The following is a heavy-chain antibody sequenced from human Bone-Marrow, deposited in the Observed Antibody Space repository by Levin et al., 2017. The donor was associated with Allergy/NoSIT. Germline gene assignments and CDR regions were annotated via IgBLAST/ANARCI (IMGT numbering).Heavy chain of an antibody. J-gene: IGHJ1*01. Sequence: GESLKISCAASGFTFSSYGMHWVRQAPGKGLEWVAVISYDGSNKYYADSVKGRFTISRDNSKNTLYLQMNSLRAEDTAVYYCAKECPLYDSSGYYYGSEYFQHWGQGTLVTVSS. V-gene: IGHV3-30*18. CDR1: GFTFSSYG. CDR3: AKECPLYDSSGYYYGSEYFQH. CDR2: ISYDGSNK. D-gene: IGHD3-22*01.